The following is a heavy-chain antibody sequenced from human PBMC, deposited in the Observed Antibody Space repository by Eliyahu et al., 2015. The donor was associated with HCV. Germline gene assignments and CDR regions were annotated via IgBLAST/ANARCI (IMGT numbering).Heavy chain of an antibody. J-gene: IGHJ4*02. D-gene: IGHD7-27*01. V-gene: IGHV3-30*18. CDR1: GFTFSSYG. CDR2: ISYDGSNK. CDR3: AKDPLGD. Sequence: QVQLVESGGGVVQPGRSLRLSCAASGFTFSSYGMHWVRQAPGKGLEWVAVISYDGSNKYYADSVKGRFTISRDNSKNTLYLQMNSLRAEDTAVYYCAKDPLGDWGQGTLVTVSS.